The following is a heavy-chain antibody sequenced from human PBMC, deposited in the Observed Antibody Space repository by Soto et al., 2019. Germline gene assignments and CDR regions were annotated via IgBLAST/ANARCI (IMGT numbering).Heavy chain of an antibody. J-gene: IGHJ4*02. CDR3: ARLRYSAYYVTYHLDY. V-gene: IGHV4-59*08. CDR2: IHYTGAT. CDR1: GGSITSYY. D-gene: IGHD5-12*01. Sequence: QVQLQESGPGLVKPSETLSLTCTDSGGSITSYYWSWIRQSPGKGLESIGYIHYTGATNYNPSLKSRVTISVDTSKNQFSLKLSSVTAADAAVYYCARLRYSAYYVTYHLDYWGQGAVVTVSS.